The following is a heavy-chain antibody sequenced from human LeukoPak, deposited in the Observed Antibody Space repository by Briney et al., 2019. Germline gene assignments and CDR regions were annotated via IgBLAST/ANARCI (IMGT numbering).Heavy chain of an antibody. CDR1: GGSISSGGYS. J-gene: IGHJ4*02. CDR2: IYHSGST. CDR3: ARVNYGDYYFDY. V-gene: IGHV4-30-2*01. Sequence: PSETLSLTCAVSGGSISSGGYSWSWIRQPPGKGLEWIGYIYHSGSTYYNPSLKSRVTISVDRSKNQFSLKLSSVTAADTAVYYCARVNYGDYYFDYWGQGTLVTASS. D-gene: IGHD4-17*01.